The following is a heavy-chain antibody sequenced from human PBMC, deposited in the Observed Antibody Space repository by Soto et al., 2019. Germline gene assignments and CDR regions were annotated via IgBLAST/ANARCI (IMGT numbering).Heavy chain of an antibody. CDR1: GFSFSDYY. J-gene: IGHJ6*02. V-gene: IGHV3-11*01. Sequence: PGGSLRLSFAASGFSFSDYYMSWIRQAPGKGLEWVSYISSSGSTIYYADSVKGRFTVSGDNAKDSLWLQVNSLRAEDTAVYYCARNGYCSRDACSYGVDVWGQGTTVTVSS. CDR2: ISSSGSTI. CDR3: ARNGYCSRDACSYGVDV. D-gene: IGHD2-15*01.